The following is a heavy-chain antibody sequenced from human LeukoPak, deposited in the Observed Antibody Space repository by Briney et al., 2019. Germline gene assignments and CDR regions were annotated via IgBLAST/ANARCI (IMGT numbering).Heavy chain of an antibody. CDR1: GYTFTSYG. J-gene: IGHJ3*02. Sequence: SVKVSCKASGYTFTSYGISWVRQAPGQGLEWMGGIIPIFGTANYAQKFQGRVTITTDESTSTAYMELSSLRSEDTAVYYCTTYDSSGYSRGRAFDIWGQGTMVTVSS. CDR3: TTYDSSGYSRGRAFDI. D-gene: IGHD3-22*01. CDR2: IIPIFGTA. V-gene: IGHV1-69*05.